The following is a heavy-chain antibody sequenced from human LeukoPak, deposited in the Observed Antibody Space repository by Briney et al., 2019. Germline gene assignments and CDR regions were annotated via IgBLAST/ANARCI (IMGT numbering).Heavy chain of an antibody. CDR2: IIPIFGTA. D-gene: IGHD5-12*01. CDR1: GGTFSSYA. J-gene: IGHJ6*02. Sequence: SVTVSCKASGGTFSSYAISWVRQAPGQGLEWMGGIIPIFGTANYAQKFQGRVTITADESTSTAYMELSSLRSEDTAVYYCARRMRSFINICSRLRLLAEGPYYYYYYGMDVWGQGTTVTVSS. V-gene: IGHV1-69*13. CDR3: ARRMRSFINICSRLRLLAEGPYYYYYYGMDV.